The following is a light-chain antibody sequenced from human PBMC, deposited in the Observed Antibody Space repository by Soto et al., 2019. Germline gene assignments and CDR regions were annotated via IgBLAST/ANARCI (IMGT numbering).Light chain of an antibody. CDR1: SSDVGGYNY. J-gene: IGLJ2*01. CDR3: CSYAGSIIL. V-gene: IGLV2-8*01. CDR2: EVN. Sequence: QSALTQPPSASGSPGQSVTISCTGTSSDVGGYNYVSWYQHHPGKATQLMIYEVNKRPSGVPDRFSGSKSDTTASLTVSGHHAEDEADYDCCSYAGSIILFGGGTKLTVL.